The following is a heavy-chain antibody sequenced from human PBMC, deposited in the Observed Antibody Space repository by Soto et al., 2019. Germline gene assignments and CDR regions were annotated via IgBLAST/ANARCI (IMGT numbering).Heavy chain of an antibody. V-gene: IGHV3-21*04. D-gene: IGHD7-27*01. CDR2: ISSGRPDI. CDR1: GFSFDTYN. CDR3: AKDPNFPVTTFDY. Sequence: GGSLRLSCAASGFSFDTYNMDWVRQAPGKGLEWVSSISSGRPDIFYADSVRGRFTISRDNSKNTLYLQMNSLRAEDTAVYYCAKDPNFPVTTFDYWGQGTLVTVSS. J-gene: IGHJ4*02.